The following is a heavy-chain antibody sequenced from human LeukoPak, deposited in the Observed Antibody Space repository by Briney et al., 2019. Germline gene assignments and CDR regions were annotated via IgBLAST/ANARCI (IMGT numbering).Heavy chain of an antibody. D-gene: IGHD4-17*01. CDR2: IYRDGST. CDR1: GLTLRSNY. CDR3: ASRSTATTDY. V-gene: IGHV3-66*01. Sequence: PGGSLRLSCGASGLTLRSNYMSWVRQAPGRGLEWVSVIYRDGSTYYSDYVTSRFTISRDNSKNTLYLQMNSLRAEDEAVYYCASRSTATTDYWGQGTLVTVSS. J-gene: IGHJ4*02.